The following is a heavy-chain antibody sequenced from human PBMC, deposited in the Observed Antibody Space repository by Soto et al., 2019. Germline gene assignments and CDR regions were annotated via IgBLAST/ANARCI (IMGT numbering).Heavy chain of an antibody. CDR1: GYTFTDYH. J-gene: IGHJ4*02. CDR3: ARGRDIVSHGN. V-gene: IGHV1-2*02. D-gene: IGHD2-15*01. Sequence: GASGKVSCKASGYTFTDYHMHWVRQAPGQGLEWMGWFNPNSGGTNYAQKFQGRVTMTGDTSISTAYMELNRLTSDVTAVYYCARGRDIVSHGNWGRGTLVTVSS. CDR2: FNPNSGGT.